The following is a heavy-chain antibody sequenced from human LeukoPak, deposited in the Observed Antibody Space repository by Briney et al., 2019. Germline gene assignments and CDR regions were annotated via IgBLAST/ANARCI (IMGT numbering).Heavy chain of an antibody. D-gene: IGHD3-22*01. CDR1: GFTFSSYG. CDR2: IWYDGSNK. Sequence: PGGSLRLSCAASGFTFSSYGMHWVRQAPGKGLEWVAVIWYDGSNKYYADSVKGRFTISRDNSKNTLYLQMNSLRAEDTAVYYCAKDGRVSYYYDIFYFDYWGQGTLVTVSS. V-gene: IGHV3-33*06. CDR3: AKDGRVSYYYDIFYFDY. J-gene: IGHJ4*02.